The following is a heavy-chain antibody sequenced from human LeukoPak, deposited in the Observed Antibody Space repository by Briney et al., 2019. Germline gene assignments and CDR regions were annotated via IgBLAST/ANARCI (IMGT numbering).Heavy chain of an antibody. D-gene: IGHD2-15*01. J-gene: IGHJ5*02. CDR3: ARAGAVVDNWFDP. Sequence: ASVKVSCKASGYTFNTYGITWVRQAPGQGLEWMGWISGYNGKTKYTQKLRDRVSVTADASMTTVYMELRSLRSDDTAVYYCARAGAVVDNWFDPWGQGTLVTVSP. CDR1: GYTFNTYG. CDR2: ISGYNGKT. V-gene: IGHV1-18*01.